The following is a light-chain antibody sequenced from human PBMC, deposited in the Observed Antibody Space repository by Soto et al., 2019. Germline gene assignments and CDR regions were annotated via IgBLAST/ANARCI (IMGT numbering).Light chain of an antibody. J-gene: IGKJ4*01. CDR3: LQRSRWPLT. CDR2: GAS. CDR1: QSVSTN. V-gene: IGKV3-11*01. Sequence: EILLTQSPATLSLSPGERATLSCRASQSVSTNLAWYQQKPGQAPRLLIYGASNRATGIPARFSGSGSGTDFSLIISSLEPEDFAVYFCLQRSRWPLTFGGGTEVEIK.